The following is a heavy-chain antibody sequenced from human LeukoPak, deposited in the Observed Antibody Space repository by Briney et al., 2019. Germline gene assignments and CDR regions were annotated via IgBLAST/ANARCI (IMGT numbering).Heavy chain of an antibody. CDR1: GVSISSSNSY. CDR3: AKIAVAVPSYYYYYMDV. J-gene: IGHJ6*03. Sequence: SETLSLTCTVSGVSISSSNSYWGWIRQPPGKGLEWIGSIYYSGNTYYNASLKSQVSISIDTSKNQFSLKLSSVTAADTAVYYCAKIAVAVPSYYYYYMDVWGKGTTVTVSS. V-gene: IGHV4-39*01. CDR2: IYYSGNT. D-gene: IGHD6-19*01.